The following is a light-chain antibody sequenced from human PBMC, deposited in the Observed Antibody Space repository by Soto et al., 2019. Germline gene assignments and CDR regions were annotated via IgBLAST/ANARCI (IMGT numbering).Light chain of an antibody. V-gene: IGKV1-5*03. CDR1: QSISTW. J-gene: IGKJ1*01. CDR3: QQRSNWPRRT. Sequence: DLEMSQCPSTQSAYVGDRVTITCRIHQSISTWLAWYQQERWKAPKLLIPKASSLQSGVPSRFSGSGPGTDFTLTISSLEPEDFAVYYCQQRSNWPRRTFGQGTMA. CDR2: KAS.